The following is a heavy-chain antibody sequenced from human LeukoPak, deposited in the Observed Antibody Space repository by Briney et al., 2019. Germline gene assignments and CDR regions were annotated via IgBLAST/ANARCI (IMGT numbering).Heavy chain of an antibody. J-gene: IGHJ6*03. Sequence: GGSLXXSCAASGFTFSSYAMSWVRQAPGRGLEWVSAIRGSGAGTHYTDSVKGRFTISRDNSKNTLYLQMNSLRADDTAVYYXXRVIXQQXVFFYYYYMDVWGKGTTVTVSS. CDR2: IRGSGAGT. CDR3: XRVIXQQXVFFYYYYMDV. V-gene: IGHV3-23*01. D-gene: IGHD6-13*01. CDR1: GFTFSSYA.